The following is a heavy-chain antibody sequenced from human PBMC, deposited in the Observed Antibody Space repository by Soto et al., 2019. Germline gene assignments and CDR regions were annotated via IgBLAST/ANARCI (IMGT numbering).Heavy chain of an antibody. D-gene: IGHD3-10*01. CDR3: ARGRNHYGSGSYYFSRLGWFDP. J-gene: IGHJ5*02. Sequence: SETLSLTCAVYGGSFSGYYWSWIRQPPGKGLEWIGEINHSGSTNYNPSLKSRVTISVDTSKNQFSLKLSSVTAADTAVYYCARGRNHYGSGSYYFSRLGWFDPWGQGTLVTVPQ. CDR1: GGSFSGYY. V-gene: IGHV4-34*01. CDR2: INHSGST.